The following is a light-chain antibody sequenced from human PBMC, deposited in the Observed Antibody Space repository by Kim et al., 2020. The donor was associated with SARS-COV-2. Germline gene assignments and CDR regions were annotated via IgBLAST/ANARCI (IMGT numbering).Light chain of an antibody. V-gene: IGKV1-9*01. CDR3: QQLKSYPRT. J-gene: IGKJ4*02. CDR2: AAS. CDR1: QGISRE. Sequence: DIQLTQSPSFLSASVGDRVSITCRASQGISRELAWYQQNPGKAPKVLIYAASTLQSRVPSRFSGSGSGTEFTLTISSLQPEDFATYYCQQLKSYPRTFGEGTKVDIK.